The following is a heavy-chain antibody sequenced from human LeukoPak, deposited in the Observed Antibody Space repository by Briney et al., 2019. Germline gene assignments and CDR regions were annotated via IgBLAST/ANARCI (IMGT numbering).Heavy chain of an antibody. D-gene: IGHD6-19*01. Sequence: SETLSLTCAVSGGSFSGYYWSWIRQPPGKGLEWIGEINHSGSTNYNPSLKSRVTISVDTSKNQFSLKLSSVTAADTAVYYCATPGIAVAGTPFDYWGQGTLVTVSS. V-gene: IGHV4-34*01. J-gene: IGHJ4*02. CDR3: ATPGIAVAGTPFDY. CDR2: INHSGST. CDR1: GGSFSGYY.